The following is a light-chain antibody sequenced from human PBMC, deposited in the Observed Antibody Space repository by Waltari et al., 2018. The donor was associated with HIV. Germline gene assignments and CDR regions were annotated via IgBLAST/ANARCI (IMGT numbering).Light chain of an antibody. V-gene: IGLV2-8*01. J-gene: IGLJ1*01. CDR2: EVT. CDR1: SSDVGGYNY. Sequence: VTISCTGTSSDVGGYNYVSWYQQHPGKAPKLMIYEVTKRPSGVPDRFSGSKSGNTASLTVSGLQAEDEADYYCSSYAGSNNFVFGTGTKVTVL. CDR3: SSYAGSNNFV.